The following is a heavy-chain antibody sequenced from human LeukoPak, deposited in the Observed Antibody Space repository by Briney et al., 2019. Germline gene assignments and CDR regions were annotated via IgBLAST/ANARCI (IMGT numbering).Heavy chain of an antibody. Sequence: PSEALSLTCTVSGDSISRYYWTWIRQPPGKGLEFLGYMYFSGTTNYNPSLKSRVTMSVDTSKNQFSLKLISMTAADTAVYYCAGILDEWGFGKVDYWGQGILVIVSS. CDR2: MYFSGTT. V-gene: IGHV4-59*08. D-gene: IGHD1-26*01. CDR1: GDSISRYY. CDR3: AGILDEWGFGKVDY. J-gene: IGHJ4*02.